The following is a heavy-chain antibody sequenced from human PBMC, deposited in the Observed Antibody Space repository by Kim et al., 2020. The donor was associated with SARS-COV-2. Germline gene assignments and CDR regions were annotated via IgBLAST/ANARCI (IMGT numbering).Heavy chain of an antibody. V-gene: IGHV1-18*01. Sequence: QKLQGRVTMTTDTSTSTAYMELRSLRSDDTAVYYCARTVAEGWRSDYFDYWGQGTLVTVSS. CDR3: ARTVAEGWRSDYFDY. J-gene: IGHJ4*02. D-gene: IGHD2-15*01.